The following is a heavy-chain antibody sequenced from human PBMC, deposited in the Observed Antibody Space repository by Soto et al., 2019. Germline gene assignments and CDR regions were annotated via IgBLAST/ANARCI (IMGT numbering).Heavy chain of an antibody. CDR2: ISYDGGNK. V-gene: IGHV3-30*03. J-gene: IGHJ4*02. D-gene: IGHD3-16*01. Sequence: QVQLVASGGGVVQPGGSLRLSCAASGFTFSRYAIHWVRQAPGKGLEWVAVISYDGGNKFYADSVKGRFTISRDNSNNTLYVEMSNLRTEDTATYACARDVAGGERLGERSSDFDYWGQGTLVTVSS. CDR3: ARDVAGGERLGERSSDFDY. CDR1: GFTFSRYA.